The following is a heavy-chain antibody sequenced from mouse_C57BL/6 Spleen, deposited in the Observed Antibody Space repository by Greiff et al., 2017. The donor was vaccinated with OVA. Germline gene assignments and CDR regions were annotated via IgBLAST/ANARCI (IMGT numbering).Heavy chain of an antibody. CDR3: ARQAYGNYYWYFDV. Sequence: VQLQQSGGDLVKPGGSLKLSCAASGFTFSSYGMSWVRQTPDKRLEWVATISSGGSYTYYPDSVKGRFTISRDNAKNTLYLQMSSLKSEDTAMYYCARQAYGNYYWYFDVWGTGTTVTVSS. CDR2: ISSGGSYT. V-gene: IGHV5-6*01. J-gene: IGHJ1*03. D-gene: IGHD2-1*01. CDR1: GFTFSSYG.